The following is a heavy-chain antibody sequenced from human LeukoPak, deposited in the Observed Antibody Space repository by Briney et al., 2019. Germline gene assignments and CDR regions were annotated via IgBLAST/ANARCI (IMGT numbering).Heavy chain of an antibody. D-gene: IGHD3-3*01. J-gene: IGHJ5*02. V-gene: IGHV3-21*01. CDR1: GFTFSSYS. CDR2: ISKNTNYI. Sequence: GGSLRLSCAASGFTFSSYSMNWVRQAPGKGLEWVSSISKNTNYIYYGYSVKGRFPISRDNANNSLYLQMNSLRAKDKAVYYCASAATIFGMVMKYNWFDPWGQGTLVTVSS. CDR3: ASAATIFGMVMKYNWFDP.